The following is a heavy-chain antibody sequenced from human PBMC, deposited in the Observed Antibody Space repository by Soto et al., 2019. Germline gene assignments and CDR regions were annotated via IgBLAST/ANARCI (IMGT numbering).Heavy chain of an antibody. D-gene: IGHD2-8*01. CDR1: GFTFSTSA. J-gene: IGHJ4*02. CDR2: ISSNGRST. Sequence: EVQLVESGGGLVQPGGSLRLSCATSGFTFSTSAMHWVRQAPGKGLEYVSAISSNGRSTYYANSVRGRFTISRDNSKNTLYLQMDSLRAEDMAVYYCARDRCTNGVCYAPSDYWGQGTLVTVSS. V-gene: IGHV3-64*01. CDR3: ARDRCTNGVCYAPSDY.